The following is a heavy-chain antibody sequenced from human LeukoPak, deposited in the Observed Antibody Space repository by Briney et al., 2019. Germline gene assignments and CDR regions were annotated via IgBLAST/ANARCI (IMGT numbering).Heavy chain of an antibody. Sequence: ASVKVSCKASGYTFTSYYMHWVRQAPGQGLEWMGIINPSGGSTSYAQKFQGRVTMTRDTSTSTVYMELSRLRSEDTAVYYCARAVAGRGYFDYWGQGTLVTVSS. CDR1: GYTFTSYY. CDR2: INPSGGST. J-gene: IGHJ4*02. V-gene: IGHV1-46*01. CDR3: ARAVAGRGYFDY. D-gene: IGHD6-19*01.